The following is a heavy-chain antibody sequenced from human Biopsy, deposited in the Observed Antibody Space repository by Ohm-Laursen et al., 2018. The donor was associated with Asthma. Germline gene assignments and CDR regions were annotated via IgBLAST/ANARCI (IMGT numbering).Heavy chain of an antibody. CDR1: GGTFNTYV. CDR2: INSVFGTT. D-gene: IGHD2-2*01. J-gene: IGHJ4*02. CDR3: ARKAGSCISRTCYSLDF. V-gene: IGHV1-69*01. Sequence: GSSVKVSCKSLGGTFNTYVIGWVRQAPGQGLEWMGGINSVFGTTNYPQKFQDRVTITADGSTSTVYMELSSLRSEDTAVYYCARKAGSCISRTCYSLDFWGQGTLVTVSS.